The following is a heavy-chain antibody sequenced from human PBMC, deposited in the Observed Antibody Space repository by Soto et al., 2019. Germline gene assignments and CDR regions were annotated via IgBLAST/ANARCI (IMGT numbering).Heavy chain of an antibody. D-gene: IGHD7-27*01. CDR3: ARGLSGGFDY. Sequence: LSLTCAVSGYSISSDYYWGWIRQPPGKGLEWIGSISHSGSAYYNPSLKTRVTMSVDTSKNQFSLKLSSVTAADTALYYCARGLSGGFDYWGQGTLVTVSS. CDR1: GYSISSDYY. CDR2: ISHSGSA. J-gene: IGHJ4*02. V-gene: IGHV4-38-2*01.